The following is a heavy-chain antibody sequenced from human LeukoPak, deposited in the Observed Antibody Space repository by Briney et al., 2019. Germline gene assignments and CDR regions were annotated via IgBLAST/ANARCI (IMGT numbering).Heavy chain of an antibody. CDR3: ARGAVDTAMVYFDY. J-gene: IGHJ4*02. CDR2: ISYDGSNK. D-gene: IGHD5-18*01. Sequence: GGSLRLSCAASGFTFSSYAMHWVRQAPGKGLEWVAVISYDGSNKYYADSVKGRFTISRDNSKNTLYLQMNSLRAEDTAVYYCARGAVDTAMVYFDYWGQGTLVTVPS. CDR1: GFTFSSYA. V-gene: IGHV3-30*04.